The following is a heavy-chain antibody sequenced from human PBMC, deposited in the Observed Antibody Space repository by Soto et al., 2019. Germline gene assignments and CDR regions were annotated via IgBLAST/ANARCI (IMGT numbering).Heavy chain of an antibody. CDR1: GFTFSSYG. J-gene: IGHJ2*01. D-gene: IGHD1-26*01. Sequence: QVQLVESGGGVVQPGGSLRLSCVGSGFTFSSYGMHWVLQAPGMGLAWLACISFDGTYTYHADSVKSRFTISRDNSKYKHFLEMSSLRLENTAVYNCVKDKLHSRSYENWYYDLCGRGTLVTVSS. V-gene: IGHV3-30*18. CDR2: ISFDGTYT. CDR3: VKDKLHSRSYENWYYDL.